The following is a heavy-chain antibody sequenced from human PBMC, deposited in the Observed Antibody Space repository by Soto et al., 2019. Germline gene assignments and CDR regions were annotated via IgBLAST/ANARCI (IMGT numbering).Heavy chain of an antibody. D-gene: IGHD3-10*01. Sequence: GSGPTLVNPTQTLTLTCTFSGFSLSTSGVGVGWIRQPPGKALEWLGIIFWDDDKRYRPSLKSRVTITKDTSKNQLVLTMTNMDPVDTATYYCAHRLQGHGSGDHYGMDVWGQGTTVTVSS. J-gene: IGHJ6*02. CDR2: IFWDDDK. CDR3: AHRLQGHGSGDHYGMDV. CDR1: GFSLSTSGVG. V-gene: IGHV2-5*02.